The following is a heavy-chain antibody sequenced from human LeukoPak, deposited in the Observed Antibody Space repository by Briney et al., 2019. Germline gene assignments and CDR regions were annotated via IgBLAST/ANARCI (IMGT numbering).Heavy chain of an antibody. Sequence: ASVKVSCKASGYTFTSYGINWGRQATGQGLEWMGWMNPNSGNTGYAQKFQGRVTITRNTSISTAYMELSSLRSEDTAVYYCAKSIAAAGDYYYYMDVWGKGTTVTVSS. V-gene: IGHV1-8*03. CDR2: MNPNSGNT. CDR1: GYTFTSYG. D-gene: IGHD6-13*01. CDR3: AKSIAAAGDYYYYMDV. J-gene: IGHJ6*03.